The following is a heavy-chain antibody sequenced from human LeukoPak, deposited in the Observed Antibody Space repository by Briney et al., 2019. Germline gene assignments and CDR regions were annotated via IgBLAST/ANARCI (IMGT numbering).Heavy chain of an antibody. CDR2: IRYDGSNK. CDR3: ATEMATTEYYFDY. V-gene: IGHV3-30*02. J-gene: IGHJ4*02. Sequence: GGSLRLSCAASGFTFSGYGMHWVRQAPGKGLEWVAFIRYDGSNKYCADSVKGRFTISRDNSKNTLYLQMNSLRAEDTAVYYCATEMATTEYYFDYWGQGTLVTVSS. D-gene: IGHD5-24*01. CDR1: GFTFSGYG.